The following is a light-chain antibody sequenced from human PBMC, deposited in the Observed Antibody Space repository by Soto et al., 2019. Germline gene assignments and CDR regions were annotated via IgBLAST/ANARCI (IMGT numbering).Light chain of an antibody. V-gene: IGLV2-14*01. CDR2: EVS. CDR1: SSDVGGYNY. CDR3: SSYTGSNTWV. J-gene: IGLJ3*02. Sequence: QSALTQPASVSGSPGQSITISCTGTSSDVGGYNYVSWYQQHPGKAPKLMIYEVSNRPSGVSNRFSGSKSANTASLTISGLQAEDEADYYCSSYTGSNTWVFGGGTQLTVL.